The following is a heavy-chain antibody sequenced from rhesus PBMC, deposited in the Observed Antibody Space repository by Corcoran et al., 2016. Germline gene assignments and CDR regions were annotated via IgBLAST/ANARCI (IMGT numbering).Heavy chain of an antibody. CDR3: ARSIEYCSGGVCYSQYYFDY. V-gene: IGHV2-1*01. CDR1: GFSLSPSGMG. J-gene: IGHJ4*01. Sequence: QVTLKESGPALVKPTQTLPLTCTFSGFSLSPSGMGVVWIRQPSRKTLEWLAHIYWDDDKRYSTSLKSRLTISKVTSKNQVVLTMTNMDPVDTATYYCARSIEYCSGGVCYSQYYFDYWGQGVLVTVSS. CDR2: IYWDDDK. D-gene: IGHD2-39*02.